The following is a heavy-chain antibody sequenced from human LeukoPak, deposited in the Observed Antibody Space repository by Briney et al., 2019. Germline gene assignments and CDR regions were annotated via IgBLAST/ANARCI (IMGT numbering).Heavy chain of an antibody. Sequence: PGGSLRLSCAASGFTFSIYAMSWVRQAPGKGLEWVSAISGSGGTAYYADSVKGRFTISRDNSKNTLYLQMNSLRTEDTAVYYCARGVITAYAAFDYWGQGTLVTVSS. D-gene: IGHD2-21*02. V-gene: IGHV3-23*01. CDR1: GFTFSIYA. CDR3: ARGVITAYAAFDY. J-gene: IGHJ4*02. CDR2: ISGSGGTA.